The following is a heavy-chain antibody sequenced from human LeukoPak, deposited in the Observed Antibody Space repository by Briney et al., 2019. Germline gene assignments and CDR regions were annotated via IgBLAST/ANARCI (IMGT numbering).Heavy chain of an antibody. V-gene: IGHV3-23*01. CDR2: ITGSGGSR. Sequence: GGSLRLSCAASGFTFSSYGMSWVRQAPGKGLEWVSSITGSGGSRYYADPVKGRFTISRDNSKSTLYLQMNSLRAEDTAVYYCAKDRHAPGRYCSSTICFPFDPWGQGTLVTVSS. J-gene: IGHJ5*02. CDR3: AKDRHAPGRYCSSTICFPFDP. D-gene: IGHD2-2*01. CDR1: GFTFSSYG.